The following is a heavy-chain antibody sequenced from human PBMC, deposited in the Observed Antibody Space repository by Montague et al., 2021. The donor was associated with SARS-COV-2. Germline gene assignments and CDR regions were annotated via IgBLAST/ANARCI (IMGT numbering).Heavy chain of an antibody. V-gene: IGHV6-1*01. CDR2: KKYS. D-gene: IGHD6-19*01. J-gene: IGHJ4*02. Sequence: KKYSDYAPSVRGRPTVNPDASKNEFSLELNYVTPEDTAVYYCVRYSGWFYFDFWGQGTLVTVSS. CDR3: VRYSGWFYFDF.